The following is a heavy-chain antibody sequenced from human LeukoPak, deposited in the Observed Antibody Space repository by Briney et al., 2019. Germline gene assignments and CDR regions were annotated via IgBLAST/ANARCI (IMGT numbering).Heavy chain of an antibody. D-gene: IGHD4-11*01. CDR3: ATYSILNAREFRY. J-gene: IGHJ1*01. V-gene: IGHV3-7*01. CDR2: VQHIGGET. CDR1: GFTFSNSW. Sequence: GRSLRLSCAASGFTFSNSWMGWVRQAPGKGLEWVANVQHIGGETYYVDSVKGRFTISRDNAKNSVYLQMNSLGADDTAVYYCATYSILNAREFRYWGQGTLVTVTS.